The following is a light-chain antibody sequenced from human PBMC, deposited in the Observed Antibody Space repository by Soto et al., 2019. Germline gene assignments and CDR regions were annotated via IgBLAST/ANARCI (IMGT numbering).Light chain of an antibody. CDR3: QQYGSSPPYT. CDR2: GAS. J-gene: IGKJ2*01. V-gene: IGKV3-20*01. CDR1: HSVSSSY. Sequence: EIVLTQSPSTLSLSPGERATLSCRASHSVSSSYLAWYQQKPGQAPRLLIYGASSRATGIPDRFSGSGSGTDFTLTISRLEPEDFAVYYCQQYGSSPPYTFGQGTTLEIK.